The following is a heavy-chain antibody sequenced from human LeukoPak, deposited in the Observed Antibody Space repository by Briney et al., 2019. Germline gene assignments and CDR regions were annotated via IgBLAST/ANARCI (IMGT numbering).Heavy chain of an antibody. D-gene: IGHD3-9*01. Sequence: PGRSLRLSCAASGFTFDDYAMHWFRQAPGKGLEWVGFIRSKAYGGTTEYAASVKGRFTISRDDSKSIAYLQMNSLKTEDTAVYYCTREPHYDILTGPDYWGQGTLVTVSS. V-gene: IGHV3-49*03. J-gene: IGHJ4*02. CDR3: TREPHYDILTGPDY. CDR2: IRSKAYGGTT. CDR1: GFTFDDYA.